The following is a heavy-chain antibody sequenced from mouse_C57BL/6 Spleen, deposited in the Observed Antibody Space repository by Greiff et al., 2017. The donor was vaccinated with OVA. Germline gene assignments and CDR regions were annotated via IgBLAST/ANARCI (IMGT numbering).Heavy chain of an antibody. V-gene: IGHV1-19*01. CDR1: GYTFTDYY. D-gene: IGHD4-1*01. J-gene: IGHJ1*03. CDR3: ARGAAGGYFDV. CDR2: INPYNGGT. Sequence: VQLQQSGPVLVKPGASVKMSCKASGYTFTDYYMNWVKQSPGKSLEWIGVINPYNGGTSYNQKFKGKATLTVDKSSSTAYMELNSLTSEDAADYCGARGAAGGYFDVWGTGTTVTVSS.